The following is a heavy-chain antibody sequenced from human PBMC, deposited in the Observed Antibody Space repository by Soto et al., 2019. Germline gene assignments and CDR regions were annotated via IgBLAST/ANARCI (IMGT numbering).Heavy chain of an antibody. CDR3: AKAVKMATVRGYFDY. V-gene: IGHV3-23*04. D-gene: IGHD4-4*01. J-gene: IGHJ4*02. CDR1: RFTFRGFG. CDR2: IDGDGGST. Sequence: EVQLVESGGGLVQRGGSLRLSCAASRFTFRGFGMSWVRQAPGKGLEWVSAIDGDGGSTYYADSVKGRFIISRDNSKNTLYLQMNSLRDEDTAVYYCAKAVKMATVRGYFDYWGQGTLVTVSS.